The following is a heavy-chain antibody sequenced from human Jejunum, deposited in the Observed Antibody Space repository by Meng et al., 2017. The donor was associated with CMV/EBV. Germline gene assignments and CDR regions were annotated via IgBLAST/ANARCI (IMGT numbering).Heavy chain of an antibody. Sequence: VELVESGGGVVQAGGSLGFFCVTSGISFSNSGMHWVRQAPGKGLEWVVFIRNDGSEIYYVDSVKGRFTISRDNSKNTVYLQMNSLRVEDTGVYYCVKDKGRTALDYWGQGSLVTVSS. CDR3: VKDKGRTALDY. D-gene: IGHD3-10*01. V-gene: IGHV3-30*02. CDR1: GISFSNSG. CDR2: IRNDGSEI. J-gene: IGHJ4*02.